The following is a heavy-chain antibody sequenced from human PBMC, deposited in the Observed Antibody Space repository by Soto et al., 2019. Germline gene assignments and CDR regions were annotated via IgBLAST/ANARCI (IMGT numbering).Heavy chain of an antibody. CDR3: ARHVYYDVLKKNY. V-gene: IGHV5-51*01. J-gene: IGHJ4*02. Sequence: ELQLVQSGAEVKKPGESLKISCKGSGYNFANYWIGWVRQMPGKGLEWMGIIYPGNSDTRYSPSFQGQVTISADTSISTAYLEWSSVKASDTAIYYCARHVYYDVLKKNYWGQGTLVTVSS. D-gene: IGHD3-9*01. CDR1: GYNFANYW. CDR2: IYPGNSDT.